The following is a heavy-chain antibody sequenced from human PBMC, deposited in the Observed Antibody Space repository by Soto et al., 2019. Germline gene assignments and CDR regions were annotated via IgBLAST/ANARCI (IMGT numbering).Heavy chain of an antibody. CDR2: IDPADSST. CDR1: GYSFTSHW. Sequence: PGESLKISCKLSGYSFTSHWISWVRQVPGKGLEWMGRIDPADSSTNCSPSFQGHVTVSADQPFTSAFLQWSSLQTSDTAMYYCARHGGGTNYYFDYWGQGTLVTVSS. V-gene: IGHV5-10-1*01. J-gene: IGHJ4*02. CDR3: ARHGGGTNYYFDY. D-gene: IGHD1-1*01.